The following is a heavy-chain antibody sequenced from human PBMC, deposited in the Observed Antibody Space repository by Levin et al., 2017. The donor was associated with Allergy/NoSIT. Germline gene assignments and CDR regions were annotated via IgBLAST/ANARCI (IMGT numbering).Heavy chain of an antibody. J-gene: IGHJ6*02. V-gene: IGHV1-46*01. D-gene: IGHD3-16*01. Sequence: ASVKVSCKTSGYTFTSHHVHWVRQAPGQGLEWMAIFKLRDDMPVCAQKFQGRCTVTRDTSTSTVYMELSRLTSEDTAVYFCARDFNWASDVWGQGTTVTVSS. CDR1: GYTFTSHH. CDR3: ARDFNWASDV. CDR2: FKLRDDMP.